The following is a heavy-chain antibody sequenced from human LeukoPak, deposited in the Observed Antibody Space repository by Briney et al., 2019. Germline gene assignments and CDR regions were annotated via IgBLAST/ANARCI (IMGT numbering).Heavy chain of an antibody. J-gene: IGHJ4*02. Sequence: GGSLRLSCSASGFIFSNYDMHWVRQAPGKGLEYVSAINNNGGRTYYADSVKGRFTVSRDNPKNTLYLQMSSLRAEDTAVYYCVKMYDGYWGQGTLVTVYS. CDR1: GFIFSNYD. CDR2: INNNGGRT. V-gene: IGHV3-64D*06. CDR3: VKMYDGY. D-gene: IGHD3-3*01.